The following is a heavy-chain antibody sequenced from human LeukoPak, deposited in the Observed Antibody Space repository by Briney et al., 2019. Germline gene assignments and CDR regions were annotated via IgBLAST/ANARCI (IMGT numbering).Heavy chain of an antibody. J-gene: IGHJ4*02. CDR1: GFTLSDAW. V-gene: IGHV3-15*01. CDR3: STAPGIVGDSTFDF. D-gene: IGHD1-26*01. Sequence: PGGSLGLSCAASGFTLSDAWMSWIRQAPGKGLEWVGRIKSKSDGGTTDYAAPVRGRFTISRDDSKHTLYLQMNSLKIEDRAVYYCSTAPGIVGDSTFDFWGQGTLVTVSS. CDR2: IKSKSDGGTT.